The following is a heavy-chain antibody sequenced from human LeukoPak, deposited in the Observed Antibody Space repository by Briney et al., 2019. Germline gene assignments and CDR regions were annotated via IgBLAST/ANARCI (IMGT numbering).Heavy chain of an antibody. J-gene: IGHJ4*02. CDR3: ATRPPEDSFFPYFDY. V-gene: IGHV4-61*01. CDR2: VSYTGST. CDR1: GGSVNRGSYY. D-gene: IGHD1-14*01. Sequence: SETLSLTCTVSGGSVNRGSYYWTWIRQPPGKGLEWIGYVSYTGSTNYNPSLKSRVTISLDTSKNQISLKLSSVTAADSALYYCATRPPEDSFFPYFDYWGQGTLVTVSS.